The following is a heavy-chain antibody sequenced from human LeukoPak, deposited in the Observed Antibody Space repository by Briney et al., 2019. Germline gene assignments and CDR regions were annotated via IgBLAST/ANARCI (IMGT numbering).Heavy chain of an antibody. Sequence: PSETLSLTCTVSGGSISSSSYYWGWIRQPPGKGLEWIGSIYYSGSTYYNPSLKSRVTISVDTSKNQFSLKLSSVTAADTAVYYCASVPRIAVAAVPDYWGQGTLVTVPS. CDR2: IYYSGST. J-gene: IGHJ4*02. CDR1: GGSISSSSYY. V-gene: IGHV4-39*01. CDR3: ASVPRIAVAAVPDY. D-gene: IGHD6-19*01.